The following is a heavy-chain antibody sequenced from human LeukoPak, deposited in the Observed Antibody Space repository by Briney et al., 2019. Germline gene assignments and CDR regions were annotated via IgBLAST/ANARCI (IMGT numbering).Heavy chain of an antibody. V-gene: IGHV4-59*01. CDR2: IYYSGSN. J-gene: IGHJ3*02. CDR1: GGSISSYY. Sequence: SETLSLTCTVSGGSISSYYWSWIRQPPGKGLEWIGYIYYSGSNNYNPSLKSRVTISVDTSKNQFSLKLSSVTAADTAVYYCARGGGIRSAFDIWGQGTMVTVSS. CDR3: ARGGGIRSAFDI. D-gene: IGHD3-3*02.